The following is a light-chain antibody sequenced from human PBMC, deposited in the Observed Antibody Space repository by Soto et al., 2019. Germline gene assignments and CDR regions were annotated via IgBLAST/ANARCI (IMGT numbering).Light chain of an antibody. CDR1: QGISSC. CDR3: QQYNSYPGT. CDR2: KAS. Sequence: IKMTQSPATLSASVGDRATIPSRASQGISSCLAWYQQKPGKAPKLLIYKASSLDSGVPERFSGSGSGTEFTLTISSLQPDDFATYYCQQYNSYPGTFGEGTKVDIK. V-gene: IGKV1-5*03. J-gene: IGKJ1*01.